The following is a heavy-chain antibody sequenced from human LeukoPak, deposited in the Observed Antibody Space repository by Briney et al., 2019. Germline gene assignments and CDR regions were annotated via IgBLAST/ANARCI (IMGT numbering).Heavy chain of an antibody. CDR1: GYTFTGYY. D-gene: IGHD2-21*02. CDR2: MNPNSGNT. V-gene: IGHV1-8*03. Sequence: GASVKVSCKASGYTFTGYYMHWVRQATGQGLEWMGWMNPNSGNTGYAQKFQGRVTITRNTSISTAYMELSSLRSEDTAVYYCARARGVTVLYYYYGMDVWGQGTTVTVSS. CDR3: ARARGVTVLYYYYGMDV. J-gene: IGHJ6*02.